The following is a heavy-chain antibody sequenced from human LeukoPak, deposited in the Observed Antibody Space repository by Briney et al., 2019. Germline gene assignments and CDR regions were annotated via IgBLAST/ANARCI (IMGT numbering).Heavy chain of an antibody. CDR2: ISGSGGRT. Sequence: GGSLRLSCAASGFTFSSYWMHWVRQAPGKGLEWVSAISGSGGRTYYAESVKGRFTISRDNAKNTLYLQMNSLRAEDTAVYYCARDRGSTEFDYWGQGTLVTVSS. CDR3: ARDRGSTEFDY. CDR1: GFTFSSYW. D-gene: IGHD3-10*01. J-gene: IGHJ4*02. V-gene: IGHV3-74*01.